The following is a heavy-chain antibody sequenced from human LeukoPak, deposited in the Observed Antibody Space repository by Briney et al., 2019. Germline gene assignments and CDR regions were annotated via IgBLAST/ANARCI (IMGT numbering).Heavy chain of an antibody. D-gene: IGHD5-24*01. CDR3: ASGSRDGYNYRFDY. Sequence: PGGSLRLSCAASGFTFSSYSMSWVRQAPGKGLEWVSYISSSRSTTYYADSVKGRFTISRDNADNSLYLQMNSLRAEDTAVYYCASGSRDGYNYRFDYWGQGTLVTVSS. V-gene: IGHV3-48*04. CDR1: GFTFSSYS. J-gene: IGHJ4*02. CDR2: ISSSRSTT.